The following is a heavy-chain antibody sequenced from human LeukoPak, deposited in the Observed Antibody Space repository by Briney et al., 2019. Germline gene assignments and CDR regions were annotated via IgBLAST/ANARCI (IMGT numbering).Heavy chain of an antibody. CDR2: IYSGGST. D-gene: IGHD3-16*01. CDR3: ARDIRWGEGLLH. V-gene: IGHV3-66*01. CDR1: EFTVSSNY. Sequence: GGSLRLSCAASEFTVSSNYMSWVRQAPGKGLEWVSVIYSGGSTYYADSVKGRFTISRDNSKNTLYLQMNNLRAEDTAVYYCARDIRWGEGLLHWGQGTLVTVSS. J-gene: IGHJ4*02.